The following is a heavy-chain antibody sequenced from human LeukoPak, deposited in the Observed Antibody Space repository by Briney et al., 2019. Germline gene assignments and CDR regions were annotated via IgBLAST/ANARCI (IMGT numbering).Heavy chain of an antibody. CDR3: ARTLAKTFGASL. CDR2: INPNSGGT. J-gene: IGHJ3*01. Sequence: ASVKVSCKASGGAFSSYAISWVRQAPGQGLEWMGWINPNSGGTNYAQKFQGRVTMTRDTSISTAYMELSRLRSDDTAVYYCARTLAKTFGASLWGQGTMVTVSS. D-gene: IGHD1-26*01. CDR1: GGAFSSYA. V-gene: IGHV1-2*02.